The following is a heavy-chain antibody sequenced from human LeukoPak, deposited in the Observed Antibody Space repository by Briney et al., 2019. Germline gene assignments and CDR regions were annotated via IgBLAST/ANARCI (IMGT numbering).Heavy chain of an antibody. D-gene: IGHD2-2*01. J-gene: IGHJ5*02. V-gene: IGHV1-18*01. Sequence: ASVKVSCKASGYTFTSYGISWVRQAPGQGLGWMGWISAYNGNTNYAQKLQGRVTMTTDTSTSTAYMELRSLRSDDTAVYYCARDFPPLRPTSLGYCSSTSCYRGNWFDPWGQGTLVTVSS. CDR3: ARDFPPLRPTSLGYCSSTSCYRGNWFDP. CDR2: ISAYNGNT. CDR1: GYTFTSYG.